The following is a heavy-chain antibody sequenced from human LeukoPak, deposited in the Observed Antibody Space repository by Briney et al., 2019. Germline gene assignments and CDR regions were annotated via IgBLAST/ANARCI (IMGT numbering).Heavy chain of an antibody. D-gene: IGHD6-19*01. Sequence: PGGSLRLSCTASGFTFSTFAMNRVRQAPGKGLEWVSAISDSGGSTYYADSVKGRFTISRDSSKNTLYLQMNSLRAEDTAVYYCAKGGGWLYYFDYWGQGTLVTVSS. CDR3: AKGGGWLYYFDY. J-gene: IGHJ4*02. CDR1: GFTFSTFA. CDR2: ISDSGGST. V-gene: IGHV3-23*01.